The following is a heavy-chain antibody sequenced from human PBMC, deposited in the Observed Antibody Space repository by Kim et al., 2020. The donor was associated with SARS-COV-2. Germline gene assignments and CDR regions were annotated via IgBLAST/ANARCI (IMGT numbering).Heavy chain of an antibody. D-gene: IGHD3-10*01. Sequence: GGSLRLSCAASGFTFSSYAMHWVRQAPGKGLEWVAVISYDGSNKYYADSVKGRFTISRYNSKNTLYLQMNSLRAEDTAVYYCASSGSGSYYSWFDPWGQGTLVTVSS. V-gene: IGHV3-30-3*01. CDR1: GFTFSSYA. CDR2: ISYDGSNK. J-gene: IGHJ5*02. CDR3: ASSGSGSYYSWFDP.